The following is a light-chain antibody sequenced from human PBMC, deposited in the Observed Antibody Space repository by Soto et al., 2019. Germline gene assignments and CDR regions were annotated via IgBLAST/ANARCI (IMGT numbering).Light chain of an antibody. CDR1: QSLLEGSNNKDY. Sequence: DIVMTQSPDSLTVSLGERATINCKSSQSLLEGSNNKDYLAWYQQKPGQPPKLLIYWASTRESGVPDRYSGSGSGTDFTLTISSLQAEDVAVYYCQQYYSPPYTLGQWTKVDTK. CDR2: WAS. V-gene: IGKV4-1*01. J-gene: IGKJ2*01. CDR3: QQYYSPPYT.